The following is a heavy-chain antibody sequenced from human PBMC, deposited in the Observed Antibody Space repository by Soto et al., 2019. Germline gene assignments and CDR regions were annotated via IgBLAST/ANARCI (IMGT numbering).Heavy chain of an antibody. J-gene: IGHJ4*02. CDR3: ARPPGYISDWYYFDL. V-gene: IGHV1-2*02. CDR2: ISPKSGGT. D-gene: IGHD3-9*01. CDR1: GYSFIDYY. Sequence: QVQLVQSGAEVKKPGASVKVSCEASGYSFIDYYTHWVRQAPGQGFEWMGRISPKSGGTNYAQKFECRVTLTWDTSLNTAYMELSSLKSDDTAVYYCARPPGYISDWYYFDLWGQGTRVTVSS.